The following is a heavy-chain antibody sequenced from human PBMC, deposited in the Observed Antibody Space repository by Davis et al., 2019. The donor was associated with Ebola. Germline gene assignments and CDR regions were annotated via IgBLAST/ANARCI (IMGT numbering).Heavy chain of an antibody. V-gene: IGHV1-58*01. CDR2: IVVGTGNT. D-gene: IGHD5-18*01. CDR3: AADRKGIQVWSRAYYYYGMDV. Sequence: AASVKVSCKASGFTFTSSAVQWVRQARGQRLEWIGWIVVGTGNTDYAQKFQERVTITRDMSTSTAYMALSSLRSEDTAVYYCAADRKGIQVWSRAYYYYGMDVWGQGTTVTVSS. J-gene: IGHJ6*02. CDR1: GFTFTSSA.